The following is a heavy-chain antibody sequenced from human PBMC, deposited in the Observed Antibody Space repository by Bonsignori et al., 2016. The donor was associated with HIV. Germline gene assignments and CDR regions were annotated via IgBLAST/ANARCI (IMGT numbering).Heavy chain of an antibody. CDR3: ARDAIFGVVRYAFDI. D-gene: IGHD3-3*01. J-gene: IGHJ3*02. V-gene: IGHV1-69*13. Sequence: SVKVSCKASGGTFSSYAISWVRQAPGQGLEWMGGIIPIFGTANYAQKFQGRVTITADESTSTAYMELSSLRSEDTAVYYCARDAIFGVVRYAFDIWGQGTMVTVSS. CDR1: GGTFSSYA. CDR2: IIPIFGTA.